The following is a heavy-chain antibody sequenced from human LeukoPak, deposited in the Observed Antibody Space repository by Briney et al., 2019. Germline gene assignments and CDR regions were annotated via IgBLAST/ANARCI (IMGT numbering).Heavy chain of an antibody. D-gene: IGHD2-2*01. CDR2: ISGSGAST. CDR1: GFTVSPNY. CDR3: AKEIVIIPAASYAFDI. V-gene: IGHV3-23*01. Sequence: GGSLRLSCAASGFTVSPNYMSWVRQAPGKGLGWVSVISGSGASTYYADSVKGRFTISRDNSKNTLYLQTNSLRAEDTAVYYCAKEIVIIPAASYAFDIWGQGTMVIVSS. J-gene: IGHJ3*02.